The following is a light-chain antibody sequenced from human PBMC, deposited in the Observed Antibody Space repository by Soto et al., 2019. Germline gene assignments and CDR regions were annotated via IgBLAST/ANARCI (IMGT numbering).Light chain of an antibody. Sequence: EIVLTQSPGTLSLSPGERATLSCRASQSVGSNYLAWYQQKPGQAPRLLIYGASSRATGIPDRFSGSGSGTDFTLTISRLEPEDFAVYYCQQYGSSSWTFGQGTKV. CDR1: QSVGSNY. CDR2: GAS. J-gene: IGKJ1*01. CDR3: QQYGSSSWT. V-gene: IGKV3-20*01.